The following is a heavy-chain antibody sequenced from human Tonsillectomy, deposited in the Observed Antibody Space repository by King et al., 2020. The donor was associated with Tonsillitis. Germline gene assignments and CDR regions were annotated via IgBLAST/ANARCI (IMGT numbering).Heavy chain of an antibody. CDR2: ISYDGSNK. J-gene: IGHJ5*02. V-gene: IGHV3-30-3*01. Sequence: QLVQSGGGVVQPGRSLRLSCAASGFTFSSYGMHWVRQAPGKGLEWVAIISYDGSNKYYADSVKGRFTISRDNSKNTLYLQMNSLRAEDTAVYYCARDQGAGRSGFGGFDPWGRGTLITVSS. D-gene: IGHD3-16*01. CDR3: ARDQGAGRSGFGGFDP. CDR1: GFTFSSYG.